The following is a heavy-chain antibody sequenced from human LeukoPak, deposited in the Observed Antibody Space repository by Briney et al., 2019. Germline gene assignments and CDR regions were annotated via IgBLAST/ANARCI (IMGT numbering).Heavy chain of an antibody. J-gene: IGHJ3*02. CDR1: GYTFTGYY. CDR3: ARMAYCGGDCYSGNAFDI. V-gene: IGHV1-2*02. Sequence: ASVRVSCKASGYTFTGYYMHWVRQAPGQGLEWMGWINPNSGGTNYAQKFQGRVTMTRDTSISTAYMELSRLRSEDTAVYYCARMAYCGGDCYSGNAFDIWGQGTMVTVSS. CDR2: INPNSGGT. D-gene: IGHD2-21*02.